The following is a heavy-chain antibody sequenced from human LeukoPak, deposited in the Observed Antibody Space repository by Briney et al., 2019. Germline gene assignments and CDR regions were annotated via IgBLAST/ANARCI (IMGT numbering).Heavy chain of an antibody. V-gene: IGHV3-49*04. D-gene: IGHD6-6*01. CDR3: TRVKGSSSDAFDI. CDR1: GFTFGDYA. CDR2: IRSKAYGGTT. Sequence: SGGSLRLSCTASGFTFGDYAMSWVRQAPGKGLEWVGFIRSKAYGGTTEYAASVKGRFTISRDDSKSIAYLQMNSLKTEDTAVYYCTRVKGSSSDAFDIWGQGTTVTVSS. J-gene: IGHJ3*02.